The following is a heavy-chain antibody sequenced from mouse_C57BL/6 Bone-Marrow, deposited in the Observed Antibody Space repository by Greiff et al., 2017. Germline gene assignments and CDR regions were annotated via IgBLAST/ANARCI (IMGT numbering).Heavy chain of an antibody. J-gene: IGHJ2*01. CDR2: IHPNSGST. CDR1: GYTFTSYW. CDR3: APSGRGGSY. V-gene: IGHV1-64*01. D-gene: IGHD1-1*01. Sequence: QVQLQQPGAELVKPGASVKLSCKASGYTFTSYWMHWVKQRPGQGLEWIGMIHPNSGSTNYNAKFKSKATLTVDQSSSTAYMQLSSLTSEDSAVYYCAPSGRGGSYWGQGTTLTVSS.